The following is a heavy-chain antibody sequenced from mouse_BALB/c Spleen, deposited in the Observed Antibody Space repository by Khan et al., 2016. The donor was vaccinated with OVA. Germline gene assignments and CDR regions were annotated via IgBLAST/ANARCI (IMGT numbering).Heavy chain of an antibody. V-gene: IGHV1S132*01. J-gene: IGHJ3*01. CDR1: GYIFTSYW. CDR3: ARGGDSDEAWLAY. CDR2: IYPGTGSI. Sequence: VQLQESGAELVRPGASVKLSCKTSGYIFTSYWIHWVKQRSGQGLEWIARIYPGTGSIYYNEKFKGKATLTADKSSSTAFMQLSSLTSEDSAVYFCARGGDSDEAWLAYWGQGTLVTVAA.